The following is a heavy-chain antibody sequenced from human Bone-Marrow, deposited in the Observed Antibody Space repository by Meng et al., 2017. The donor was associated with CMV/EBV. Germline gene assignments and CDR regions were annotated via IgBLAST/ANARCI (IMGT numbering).Heavy chain of an antibody. J-gene: IGHJ6*02. V-gene: IGHV4-34*01. D-gene: IGHD2-2*01. CDR3: ARGDCSSTSCYAYYYYGMDV. CDR1: GGSFSGYY. CDR2: INHSGST. Sequence: GSLRLSCAVYGGSFSGYYWSWIRQPPGKGLEWIGEINHSGSTNYNPSLKSRVTISVDTSKNQFSLKLSSVTAADTAVYYCARGDCSSTSCYAYYYYGMDVWGQGTTVTVSS.